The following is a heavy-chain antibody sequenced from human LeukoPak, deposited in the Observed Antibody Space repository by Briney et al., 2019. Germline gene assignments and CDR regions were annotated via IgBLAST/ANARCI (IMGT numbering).Heavy chain of an antibody. CDR3: TRDRDFGVVTPWCDY. Sequence: GGSLRLSCAASTFTFSNYSMNWVRQPPGKGLEWVSYISSDSSTIYYSDSVKGRLTISRDNAKNSLYLRMNSLRAEDTAVYYCTRDRDFGVVTPWCDYWGQGVLVTVSS. V-gene: IGHV3-48*01. CDR2: ISSDSSTI. CDR1: TFTFSNYS. D-gene: IGHD3-3*01. J-gene: IGHJ4*02.